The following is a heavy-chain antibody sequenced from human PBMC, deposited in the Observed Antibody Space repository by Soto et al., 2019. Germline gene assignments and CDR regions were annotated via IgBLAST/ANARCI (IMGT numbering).Heavy chain of an antibody. J-gene: IGHJ5*02. Sequence: PSETLSLTCAVSGGSIGGVGYSWSWIRQPPGGGLEWIGYMYHSGTFLKSPSLKTRLTMSLDMSKNQFSLTLNSMTAADTAVYYCAKAQFYSGSGNYNNLMFDAWGQGIQVTVSS. CDR2: MYHSGTF. CDR1: GGSIGGVGYS. CDR3: AKAQFYSGSGNYNNLMFDA. V-gene: IGHV4-30-2*01. D-gene: IGHD3-10*01.